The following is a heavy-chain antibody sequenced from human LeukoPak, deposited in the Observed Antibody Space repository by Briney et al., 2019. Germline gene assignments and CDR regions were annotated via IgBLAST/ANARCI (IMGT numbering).Heavy chain of an antibody. D-gene: IGHD3-10*01. CDR2: IYYSGST. CDR1: GGSISSGGYY. CDR3: ARAPLLLWFGESINYFDY. Sequence: SQTLSLTCTVPGGSISSGGYYWSWIRQHPGKGLEWIGYIYYSGSTYYNPSLKSRVTISVDTSKNQFSLKLSSVTAADTAVYYCARAPLLLWFGESINYFDYWGQGTLVTVSS. J-gene: IGHJ4*02. V-gene: IGHV4-31*03.